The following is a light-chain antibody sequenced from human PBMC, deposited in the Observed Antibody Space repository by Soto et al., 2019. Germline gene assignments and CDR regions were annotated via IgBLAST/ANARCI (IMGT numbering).Light chain of an antibody. Sequence: DIQMTQSPSTLSASVGDRVTITCRASQSISTWLAWYQQKPGKAPKLLICKASSLESGVPSRFSGSGSGTEFPLTINSLQPDDFATYYCQHYHTYPWTFGQGTKVEIK. CDR3: QHYHTYPWT. V-gene: IGKV1-5*03. CDR2: KAS. J-gene: IGKJ1*01. CDR1: QSISTW.